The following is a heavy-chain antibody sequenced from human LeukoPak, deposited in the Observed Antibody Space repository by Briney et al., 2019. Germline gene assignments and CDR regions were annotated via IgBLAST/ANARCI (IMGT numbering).Heavy chain of an antibody. CDR2: IKSKTDGGTT. CDR3: TTGGSVLRFLEWFDPFDY. V-gene: IGHV3-15*01. D-gene: IGHD3-3*01. Sequence: GGSLRLSCAASGFTFSNAWMSWVRQAPGKGLEWVGRIKSKTDGGTTDYAAPVKGRFTISRDDSKNTLYLQMNSLKTEDTAVYYCTTGGSVLRFLEWFDPFDYWGQGTLVTVSS. J-gene: IGHJ4*02. CDR1: GFTFSNAW.